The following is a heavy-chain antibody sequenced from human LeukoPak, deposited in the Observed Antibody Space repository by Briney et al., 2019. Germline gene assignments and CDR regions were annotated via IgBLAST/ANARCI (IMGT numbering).Heavy chain of an antibody. Sequence: GGSLRLSCAASGFTFSSYEMNWVRQAPGKGLEWVSYISSSGSTIYYVDSVKGRFTISRDNAKNSLYLQMNSLRAEDTAVYYCARDPSYGDYADYWGQGTLVTVSS. CDR2: ISSSGSTI. CDR1: GFTFSSYE. V-gene: IGHV3-48*03. D-gene: IGHD4-17*01. J-gene: IGHJ4*02. CDR3: ARDPSYGDYADY.